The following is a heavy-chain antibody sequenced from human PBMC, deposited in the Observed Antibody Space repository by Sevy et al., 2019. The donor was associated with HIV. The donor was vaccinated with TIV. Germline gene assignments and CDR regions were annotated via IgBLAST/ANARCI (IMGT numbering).Heavy chain of an antibody. V-gene: IGHV1-69*13. D-gene: IGHD3-10*01. CDR3: ATPGWLLTSMVRGVIIDPKFDY. CDR2: TIPIFGTA. J-gene: IGHJ4*02. Sequence: ASVKVSCKASGGTFSSYAISWVRQAPGQGLEWMGGTIPIFGTANYAQKFQGRVTITADESTSTAYMELSSLRSEDTAVYYCATPGWLLTSMVRGVIIDPKFDYWGQGTLVTVSS. CDR1: GGTFSSYA.